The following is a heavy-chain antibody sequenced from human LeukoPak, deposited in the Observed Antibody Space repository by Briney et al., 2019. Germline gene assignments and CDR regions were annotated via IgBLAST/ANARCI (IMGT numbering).Heavy chain of an antibody. Sequence: GGSLRLSCAASGFTVSSNYMSWVRQAPGKGLDWVSVIYSGGITYYADSVKGRFTISRDNSKNTLYLQKNSLRVEDTAVYYCARQVAGPYYFDSWGQGTLVTVSS. D-gene: IGHD6-19*01. CDR3: ARQVAGPYYFDS. V-gene: IGHV3-53*01. J-gene: IGHJ4*02. CDR2: IYSGGIT. CDR1: GFTVSSNY.